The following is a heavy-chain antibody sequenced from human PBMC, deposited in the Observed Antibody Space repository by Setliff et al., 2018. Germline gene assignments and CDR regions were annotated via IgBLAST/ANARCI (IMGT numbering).Heavy chain of an antibody. CDR2: MYTSETT. CDR1: GGSINSYY. J-gene: IGHJ4*02. Sequence: SETLSLTCTVSGGSINSYYWSWIRQPAGKGLEWIGRMYTSETTNYNPSLKSRVTMSVDTSKNQFSLKLCSVTAADTAVYYCAKEASSVWYFDYWGQGTLVTVSS. CDR3: AKEASSVWYFDY. D-gene: IGHD6-19*01. V-gene: IGHV4-4*07.